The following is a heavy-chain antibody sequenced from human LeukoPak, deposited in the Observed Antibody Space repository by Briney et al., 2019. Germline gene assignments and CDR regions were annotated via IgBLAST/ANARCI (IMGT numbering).Heavy chain of an antibody. Sequence: GGSLRLSCAASGFTFSSYSMNWVRQAPGKGLEWVSSISGSSSYIYYADSVKGRFTISRDNAKNLVYLQMNSLRAEDTAVYYCARGWGRSWDENWFDAWGQGIRVTASS. CDR3: ARGWGRSWDENWFDA. CDR1: GFTFSSYS. V-gene: IGHV3-21*01. J-gene: IGHJ5*02. D-gene: IGHD3-16*01. CDR2: ISGSSSYI.